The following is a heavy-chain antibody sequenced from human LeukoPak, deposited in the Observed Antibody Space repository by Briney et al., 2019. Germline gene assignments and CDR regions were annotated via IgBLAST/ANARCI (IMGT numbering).Heavy chain of an antibody. CDR1: GFTFSSHG. D-gene: IGHD6-13*01. CDR2: ISYDGSTK. CDR3: AKESGSRSYGAYFPH. V-gene: IGHV3-30*18. J-gene: IGHJ1*01. Sequence: GGSLRLSCAASGFTFSSHGMQWVRQAPGKGLEWVAVISYDGSTKYYADSVKGRFAISRDNSKSTLYLQMNSLRAEDTAVYYCAKESGSRSYGAYFPHWGQGTLVTVSS.